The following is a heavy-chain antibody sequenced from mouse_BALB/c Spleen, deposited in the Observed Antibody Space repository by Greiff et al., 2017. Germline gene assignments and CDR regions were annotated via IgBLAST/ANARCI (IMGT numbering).Heavy chain of an antibody. D-gene: IGHD2-4*01. CDR1: GFNIKDYY. CDR2: IDPENGDT. CDR3: NDYGYAMDY. V-gene: IGHV14-4*02. Sequence: VQLKESGAELVRSGASVKLSCTASGFNIKDYYMHWVKQRPEQGLEWIGWIDPENGDTEYAPKFQGKATMTADTSANTDYLQLSSLTSEATAVYYCNDYGYAMDYWGQGTSVTVSS. J-gene: IGHJ4*01.